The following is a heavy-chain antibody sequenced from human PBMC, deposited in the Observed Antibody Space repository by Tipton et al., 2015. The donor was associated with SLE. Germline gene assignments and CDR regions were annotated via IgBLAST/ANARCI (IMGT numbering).Heavy chain of an antibody. V-gene: IGHV4-39*07. D-gene: IGHD6-19*01. CDR2: IYYSGST. CDR3: ARQSSDWLDY. CDR1: GGSISSSSYY. Sequence: GLVKPSETLSLTCTVSGGSISSSSYYWGWIRQPPGKGLEWIGDIYYSGSTYYSPSLKSRVTISVDTSNNQFSLNLSSVTAADTAVYYCARQSSDWLDYWGQGTLVTVSS. J-gene: IGHJ4*02.